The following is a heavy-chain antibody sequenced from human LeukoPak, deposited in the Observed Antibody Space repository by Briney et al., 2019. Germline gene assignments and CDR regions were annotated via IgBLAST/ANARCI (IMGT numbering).Heavy chain of an antibody. CDR1: GFSFSSYG. CDR2: IWYGGSIK. D-gene: IGHD3-22*01. V-gene: IGHV3-33*06. Sequence: PGGSLRLSCAASGFSFSSYGMHWARQAPGKGLEWVAMIWYGGSIKYYADSVKGRFTISRDDSKNTLYLQMNSLRAEDTAVYYCAKETYNYDSSGYSFDYWGQGTLVTVSS. J-gene: IGHJ4*02. CDR3: AKETYNYDSSGYSFDY.